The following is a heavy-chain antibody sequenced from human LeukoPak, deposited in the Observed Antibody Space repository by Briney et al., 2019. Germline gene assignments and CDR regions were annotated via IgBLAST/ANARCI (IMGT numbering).Heavy chain of an antibody. V-gene: IGHV6-1*01. CDR3: ASFRSVAGFDY. CDR1: GDSVSSNSTA. CDR2: TYYRSKWFS. Sequence: SQTLSLTCAISGDSVSSNSTAWNWIRQPPSRGLEWLGRTYYRSKWFSDYAVSVKSRITINPDTSKNQFSLQLNSVTPEDTAVYYCASFRSVAGFDYWGQGTLVTVSS. J-gene: IGHJ4*02.